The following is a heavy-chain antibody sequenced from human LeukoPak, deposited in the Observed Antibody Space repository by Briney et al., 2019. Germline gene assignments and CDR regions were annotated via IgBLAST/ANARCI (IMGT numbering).Heavy chain of an antibody. V-gene: IGHV1-69*13. CDR2: IIPIFGTA. CDR1: GGTFSSYA. CDR3: ARLVAGGFSVTDY. Sequence: ASVKVSCKASGGTFSSYAISWVRQAPGQGLEWMGGIIPIFGTANYAQKFQGRVTITADESTSTAYMELSSLRSEDTAVHYCARLVAGGFSVTDYWGQGTLVTVSS. J-gene: IGHJ4*02. D-gene: IGHD6-19*01.